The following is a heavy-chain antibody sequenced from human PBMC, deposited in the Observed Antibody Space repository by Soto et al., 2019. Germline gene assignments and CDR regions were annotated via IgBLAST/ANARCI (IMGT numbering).Heavy chain of an antibody. J-gene: IGHJ5*02. Sequence: ASVKVSCKASGYTFTSYDINWVRQATGQGLEWMGWKNPNSGNTGYAQKFQGRVTMTRNTSISTAYMELSSLRSEDTAVYYCAREDCSSTSCYAGSWFDPWGQGTLVTVSS. CDR3: AREDCSSTSCYAGSWFDP. CDR1: GYTFTSYD. CDR2: KNPNSGNT. V-gene: IGHV1-8*01. D-gene: IGHD2-2*01.